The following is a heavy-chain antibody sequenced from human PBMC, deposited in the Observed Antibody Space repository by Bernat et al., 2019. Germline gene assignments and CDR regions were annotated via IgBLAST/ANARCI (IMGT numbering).Heavy chain of an antibody. CDR3: ARVSPPWTIDY. J-gene: IGHJ4*02. Sequence: QVQLVQSGAEVKKPGSSVKVSCKASGGTFSSYAISWVRQAPGQGLEWMGRIIPILGIANYEQKFQGRVTITADKSTSTDYMELSSLRSEDTAVYYCARVSPPWTIDYWGQGTLVTVSS. D-gene: IGHD1-1*01. CDR1: GGTFSSYA. CDR2: IIPILGIA. V-gene: IGHV1-69*04.